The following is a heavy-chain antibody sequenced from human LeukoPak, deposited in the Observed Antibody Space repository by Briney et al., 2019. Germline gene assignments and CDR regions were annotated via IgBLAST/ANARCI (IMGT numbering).Heavy chain of an antibody. J-gene: IGHJ4*02. CDR2: IYYSGST. Sequence: PSESLSLTCTVSGGSISSSSYYWGWIRQPPGKGLEWIGSIYYSGSTYYNPSLKSRVTISVDTSKNQFSLKLSSVTAADTAVYYCASEYNSSWYVAYWGQGTLVTVSS. D-gene: IGHD6-13*01. CDR1: GGSISSSSYY. CDR3: ASEYNSSWYVAY. V-gene: IGHV4-39*01.